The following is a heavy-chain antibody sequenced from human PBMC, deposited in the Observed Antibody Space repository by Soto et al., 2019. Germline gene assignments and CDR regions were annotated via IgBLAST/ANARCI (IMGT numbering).Heavy chain of an antibody. V-gene: IGHV1-18*01. CDR3: ARGRYGDY. J-gene: IGHJ4*02. CDR2: ISAHNGNT. D-gene: IGHD1-1*01. CDR1: GYAVTTYV. Sequence: QVHLVQSGAEVKKPGASVKVSCKGSGYAVTTYVITWVRQAPGQVLEWMGWISAHNGNTKYAQKLQGRVTVTRDTSTSTAYMELRSVRSDDTAVYYCARGRYGDYWGQGALVTVSS.